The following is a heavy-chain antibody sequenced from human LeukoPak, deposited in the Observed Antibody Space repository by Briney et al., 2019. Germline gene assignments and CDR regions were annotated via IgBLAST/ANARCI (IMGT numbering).Heavy chain of an antibody. Sequence: GGSLRLSCAASGFTFSSYWMQWVRQAPGKGLVWVSRIISDGSTTNYADSVKGRFTISRDNAKNTLYLQMNSLRVEDTAVYYCARDRVPYYSGVSCSVDVWGQGTTVTVSS. J-gene: IGHJ6*02. D-gene: IGHD2-15*01. CDR3: ARDRVPYYSGVSCSVDV. V-gene: IGHV3-74*01. CDR2: IISDGSTT. CDR1: GFTFSSYW.